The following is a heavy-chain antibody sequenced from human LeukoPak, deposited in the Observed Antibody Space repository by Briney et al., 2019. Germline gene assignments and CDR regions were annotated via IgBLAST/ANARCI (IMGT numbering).Heavy chain of an antibody. Sequence: ASVKVSCKASGYTFTSYDINWVRQATGQGLEWMGWMNPNSGNTGYAQKFQGRVTMTRNTSISTAYMELSSLRSEDTAVYYCARGYRILVRGVSYYFDYWGQGTLVTVSS. CDR1: GYTFTSYD. J-gene: IGHJ4*02. V-gene: IGHV1-8*01. D-gene: IGHD3-10*01. CDR2: MNPNSGNT. CDR3: ARGYRILVRGVSYYFDY.